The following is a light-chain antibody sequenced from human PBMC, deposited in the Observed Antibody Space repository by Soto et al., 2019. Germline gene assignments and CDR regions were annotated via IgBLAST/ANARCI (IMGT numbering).Light chain of an antibody. CDR2: DVS. V-gene: IGLV2-14*03. CDR1: STDIGSYNY. J-gene: IGLJ2*01. CDR3: SSYGASSTL. Sequence: QSALTQPASLSGSPGQSITISCTGTSTDIGSYNYVSWYQQHPGKAPKLMIFDVSYRPSGISDRFSGSKSVNTASLTISGPQPEDEADYYCSSYGASSTLFGGGTKVTVL.